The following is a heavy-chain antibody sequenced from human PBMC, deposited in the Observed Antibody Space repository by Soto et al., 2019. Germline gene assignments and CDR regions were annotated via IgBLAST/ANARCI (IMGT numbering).Heavy chain of an antibody. CDR2: IFHNGTT. CDR1: GGSVSSLNW. J-gene: IGHJ4*02. V-gene: IGHV4-4*02. Sequence: QLQLQESGPGLVKPSGTLSLTCAVSGGSVSSLNWWSWVRQSPGKGLEWIGEIFHNGTTNYNPSLKSRVTISIDKSKNQFSLNLSSVTAADTAVCYCARGGLTWGEYWGQGALVTVCS. D-gene: IGHD3-16*01. CDR3: ARGGLTWGEY.